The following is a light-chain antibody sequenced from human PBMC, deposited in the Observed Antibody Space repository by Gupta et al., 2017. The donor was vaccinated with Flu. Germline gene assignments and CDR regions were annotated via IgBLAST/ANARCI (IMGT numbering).Light chain of an antibody. Sequence: SYELTQPPSVSVSPGQTARITCSGDALPQKYAYWYQQKSGQAPALVIYEDRKSHSGTPERVSGSRSGARDTVTISRAQVEEGADYYGDSTDIRDNNSGGFGGGTKLTVL. CDR1: ALPQKY. V-gene: IGLV3-10*01. J-gene: IGLJ2*01. CDR2: EDR. CDR3: DSTDIRDNNSGG.